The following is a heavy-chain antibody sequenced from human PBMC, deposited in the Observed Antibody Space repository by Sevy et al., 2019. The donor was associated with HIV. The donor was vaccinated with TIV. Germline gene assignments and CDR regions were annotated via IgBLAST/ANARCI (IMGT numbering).Heavy chain of an antibody. D-gene: IGHD3-16*01. CDR1: SGSITSADYY. J-gene: IGHJ3*01. V-gene: IGHV4-30-4*01. Sequence: SETLSLTCTVSSGSITSADYYWSWIRQSPTKGLEWIGYSHHSGNSYYNPSFKSRATISVDTSRNQFSLGLSSVTAADTAVYFCARAVGGPGVMITFGGVKYAFDFWGQGKKVTVSS. CDR3: ARAVGGPGVMITFGGVKYAFDF. CDR2: SHHSGNS.